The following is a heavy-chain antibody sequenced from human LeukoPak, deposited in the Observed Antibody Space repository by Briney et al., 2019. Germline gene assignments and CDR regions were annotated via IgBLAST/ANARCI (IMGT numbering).Heavy chain of an antibody. J-gene: IGHJ4*02. Sequence: PGGSLSLSCAASGFTFSSNAMTWVRQAPGKGLEWVSAIHGSDDNTHYADSVKGRFTISRDKSKNTLYLQMNSLRADDTAVYYCAKDLLRWSFDYWGQGTLVTVSS. CDR1: GFTFSSNA. CDR3: AKDLLRWSFDY. V-gene: IGHV3-23*01. D-gene: IGHD4-23*01. CDR2: IHGSDDNT.